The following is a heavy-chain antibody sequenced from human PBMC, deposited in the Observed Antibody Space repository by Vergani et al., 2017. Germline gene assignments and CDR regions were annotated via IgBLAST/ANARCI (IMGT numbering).Heavy chain of an antibody. CDR1: GFTFSSYS. J-gene: IGHJ6*02. CDR2: ISSSSSYI. CDR3: ARDSSYYGSGSYPYYYYYGMDV. Sequence: EVQLVESGGGLVKPGGSLRLSCAASGFTFSSYSMNWVRQPPGKGLEWVSSISSSSSYIYYADSVKGRFTISRDNAKNSLYLQMNSLRAEDTAVYYCARDSSYYGSGSYPYYYYYGMDVWGQGTTVTVSS. V-gene: IGHV3-21*01. D-gene: IGHD3-10*01.